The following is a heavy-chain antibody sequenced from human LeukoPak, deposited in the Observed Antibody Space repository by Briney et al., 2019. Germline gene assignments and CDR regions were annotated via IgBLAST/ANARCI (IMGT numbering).Heavy chain of an antibody. J-gene: IGHJ6*03. D-gene: IGHD3-3*01. CDR1: GDTFTSYD. CDR3: ARSPYYDFWSGYYRANYYMDV. Sequence: ASVNVSCKASGDTFTSYDINWVRQATGQGLEWMGWMNPNSGNTGYAQKFQGRVTITRNTSISTAYMELSSLRSEDTAVYYCARSPYYDFWSGYYRANYYMDVWGKGTTVTVSS. CDR2: MNPNSGNT. V-gene: IGHV1-8*03.